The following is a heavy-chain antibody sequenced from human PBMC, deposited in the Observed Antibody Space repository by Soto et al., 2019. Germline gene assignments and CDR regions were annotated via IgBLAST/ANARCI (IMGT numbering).Heavy chain of an antibody. J-gene: IGHJ3*01. D-gene: IGHD6-13*01. V-gene: IGHV1-69*13. Sequence: SVKVSCKGSGGTFSSYSINLVRQAPGQGLEWMGSIIPIFGAANYEQKFQDRVTITADESTTTAYMELSSLRAEDTAVYFCARAIRIAAAAFDVWGQGTMVTVSS. CDR1: GGTFSSYS. CDR3: ARAIRIAAAAFDV. CDR2: IIPIFGAA.